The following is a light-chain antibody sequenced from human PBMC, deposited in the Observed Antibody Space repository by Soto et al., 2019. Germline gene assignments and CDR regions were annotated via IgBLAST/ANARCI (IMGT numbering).Light chain of an antibody. Sequence: DIQMTQSPSSLSAFVGDRVTIACRASQSISTYLNWYQQKPGKAPNLLIYPASSLQTGVPSRFSGSGSGTYFTLTISSLQPEDFATYYCQQSYSTPYTFGQGTNLEIK. CDR3: QQSYSTPYT. CDR2: PAS. CDR1: QSISTY. V-gene: IGKV1-39*01. J-gene: IGKJ2*01.